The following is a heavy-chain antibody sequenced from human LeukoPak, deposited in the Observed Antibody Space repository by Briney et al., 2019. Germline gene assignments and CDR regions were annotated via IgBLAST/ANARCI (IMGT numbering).Heavy chain of an antibody. CDR3: ARDDHQYNNWFDP. D-gene: IGHD2/OR15-2a*01. J-gene: IGHJ5*02. V-gene: IGHV3-30*02. CDR2: IRYDGSNK. CDR1: GFTFSSYG. Sequence: GGSRRLSCAAAGFTFSSYGMGWVRQSPGEGLGWVAFIRYDGSNKYYADSVKGRFTISRDNSKNTLYLQMNSLRAEDTAVYYCARDDHQYNNWFDPWGQGTLVTVSS.